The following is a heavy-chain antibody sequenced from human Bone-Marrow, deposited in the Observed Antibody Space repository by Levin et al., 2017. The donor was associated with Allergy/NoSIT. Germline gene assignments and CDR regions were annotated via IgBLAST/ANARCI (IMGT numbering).Heavy chain of an antibody. Sequence: ASVKVSCAASGVTVTSNYMTWVRQAPGRGLEYVSLFYSSGGTDYADSVKGRFTISRDSAKNMVYLEMNSLSVADTAVYYCATKKGYTGYGVLPFWGRGTLVTVSS. D-gene: IGHD5-12*01. CDR1: GVTVTSNY. V-gene: IGHV3-66*01. J-gene: IGHJ4*02. CDR3: ATKKGYTGYGVLPF. CDR2: FYSSGGT.